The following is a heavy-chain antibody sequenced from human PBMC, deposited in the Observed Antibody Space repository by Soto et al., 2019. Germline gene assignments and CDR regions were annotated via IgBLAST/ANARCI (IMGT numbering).Heavy chain of an antibody. CDR3: AREDRFGEFPHYYYYGMDV. Sequence: GASVKVSCKASGYTFTSYAMHWVRQAPGQRLEWMGWINAGNGNTKYSQKFQGRVTITRDTSASTAYMELSSLRSEDTAVYYCAREDRFGEFPHYYYYGMDVWGQGTTVTVSS. CDR2: INAGNGNT. V-gene: IGHV1-3*01. D-gene: IGHD3-10*01. J-gene: IGHJ6*02. CDR1: GYTFTSYA.